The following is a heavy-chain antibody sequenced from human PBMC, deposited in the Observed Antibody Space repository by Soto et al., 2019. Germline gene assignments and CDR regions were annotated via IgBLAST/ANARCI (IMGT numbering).Heavy chain of an antibody. D-gene: IGHD6-13*01. CDR2: ILYDGSDK. J-gene: IGHJ3*02. CDR3: ARPSIAAAATGGAFDI. CDR1: GFTFRSYA. V-gene: IGHV3-30-3*01. Sequence: QVQLVESGGGVVQPGRSLRLSCAASGFTFRSYAMHWVRQAPGKGLEWVAVILYDGSDKYYADSVKGRFTISRDNXKXTVYLQMNSLRAEDTAVYYCARPSIAAAATGGAFDIWGPGTMVTVSS.